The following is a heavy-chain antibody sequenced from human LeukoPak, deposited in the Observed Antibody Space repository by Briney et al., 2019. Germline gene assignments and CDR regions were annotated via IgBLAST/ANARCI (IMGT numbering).Heavy chain of an antibody. CDR1: GFMFSSYA. CDR2: ISGSGGSK. D-gene: IGHD3-16*01. Sequence: GGSLRLSCAASGFMFSSYAMTWVRQAPGKGLEWVSGISGSGGSKYSADSVKGRFTISRDNAKNSLYLQMNSLRAEDTATYYCARGWGCDSWGQGTLVTVSS. J-gene: IGHJ4*02. CDR3: ARGWGCDS. V-gene: IGHV3-23*01.